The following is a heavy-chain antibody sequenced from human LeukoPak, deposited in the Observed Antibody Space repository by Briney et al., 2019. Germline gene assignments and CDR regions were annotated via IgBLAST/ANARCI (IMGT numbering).Heavy chain of an antibody. CDR1: GGTFGSYA. J-gene: IGHJ4*02. CDR3: ARRSVASYGDYVYY. Sequence: ASVKVSCKASGGTFGSYAISWVRQAPGQGLEWMGGIIPIFGTANYAQKFQGRVTITADESTSTAYMELSSLRSEDTAVYYCARRSVASYGDYVYYWGQGTLVTVSS. D-gene: IGHD4-17*01. V-gene: IGHV1-69*13. CDR2: IIPIFGTA.